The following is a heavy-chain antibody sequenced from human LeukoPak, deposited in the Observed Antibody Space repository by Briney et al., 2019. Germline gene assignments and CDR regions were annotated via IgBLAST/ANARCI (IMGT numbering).Heavy chain of an antibody. CDR1: GGSISSYY. Sequence: PSETLSLTCSVSGGSISSYYWSWLRQPAGKQPEWIGRMYTSGSTYYNPSLKSRVTMSADTSKNQFSLKLTSVTAADTSVYYCAREGGPGGDYGSIDSGGQGTLVTVS. CDR2: MYTSGST. J-gene: IGHJ4*02. CDR3: AREGGPGGDYGSIDS. D-gene: IGHD4-17*01. V-gene: IGHV4-4*07.